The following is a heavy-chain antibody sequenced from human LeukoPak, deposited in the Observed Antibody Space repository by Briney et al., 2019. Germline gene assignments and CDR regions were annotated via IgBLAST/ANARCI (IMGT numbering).Heavy chain of an antibody. J-gene: IGHJ4*02. CDR3: ARGGVPAAKDY. V-gene: IGHV3-74*01. D-gene: IGHD2-2*01. CDR1: GFTFSSYW. CDR2: INSDGSST. Sequence: PGGSLRLSCAASGFTFSSYWMHWVRQAPGKGLVWVSLINSDGSSTRYADSVKGRFTISRDNAKNTLYLQMNSLRAEDTAVYYCARGGVPAAKDYWGQGTLVTVSS.